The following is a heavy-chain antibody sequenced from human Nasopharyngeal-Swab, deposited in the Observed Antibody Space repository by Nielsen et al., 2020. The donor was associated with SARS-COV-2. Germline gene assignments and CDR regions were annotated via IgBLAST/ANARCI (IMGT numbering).Heavy chain of an antibody. D-gene: IGHD1-14*01. Sequence: ASVKVSCKASGYTFTSNVLNWVRQAPGQGPEYIGWISTKTGAPTYAQAFTGRFVISLDTPVSTTYLQISSLKAYDTAVYYWARENQEFANISIDYWGQGTQVTVSS. CDR2: ISTKTGAP. J-gene: IGHJ4*02. V-gene: IGHV7-4-1*02. CDR3: ARENQEFANISIDY. CDR1: GYTFTSNV.